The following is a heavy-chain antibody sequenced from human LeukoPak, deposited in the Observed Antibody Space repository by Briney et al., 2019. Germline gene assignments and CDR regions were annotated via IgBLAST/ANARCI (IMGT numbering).Heavy chain of an antibody. CDR2: IHHSGST. Sequence: PSETLSLTCTVSGGSISSSSYYWGWIRQPPGKGLEWIGSIHHSGSTYYNPSLKSRVTISVDTSKNQFSLKLSSVTAADMAVYYCTRHQWWLAPRNFDYWGQGTLVTVSS. CDR3: TRHQWWLAPRNFDY. J-gene: IGHJ4*02. V-gene: IGHV4-39*01. CDR1: GGSISSSSYY. D-gene: IGHD2-8*01.